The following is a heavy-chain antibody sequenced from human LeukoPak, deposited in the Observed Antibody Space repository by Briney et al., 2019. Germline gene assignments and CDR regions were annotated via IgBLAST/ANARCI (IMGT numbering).Heavy chain of an antibody. D-gene: IGHD5-24*01. V-gene: IGHV3-53*01. J-gene: IGHJ6*02. Sequence: PGGSLRLSCAASGFTVSSNYMSWVRQAPGKGLEWVSVIYSGGSTNYADSVKGRFTISRDNSKNTLYLQMNSLRAEDPAVYYCARDRELPYGMDVWGQGTTVTVSS. CDR3: ARDRELPYGMDV. CDR2: IYSGGST. CDR1: GFTVSSNY.